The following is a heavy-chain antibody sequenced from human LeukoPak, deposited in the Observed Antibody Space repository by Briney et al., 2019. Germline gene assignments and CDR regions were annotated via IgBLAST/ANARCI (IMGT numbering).Heavy chain of an antibody. CDR2: IYYSGST. Sequence: SETLSLTCTVSGGSISSSSYYWGWIRQTPGKGLEWIGSIYYSGSTYYNPSLKSRVTISVDTSKNQFSLNLNSVTAADTAVYFCARDEGSAYPFDYWGQGTLVPVSS. CDR3: ARDEGSAYPFDY. D-gene: IGHD3-22*01. V-gene: IGHV4-39*07. J-gene: IGHJ4*02. CDR1: GGSISSSSYY.